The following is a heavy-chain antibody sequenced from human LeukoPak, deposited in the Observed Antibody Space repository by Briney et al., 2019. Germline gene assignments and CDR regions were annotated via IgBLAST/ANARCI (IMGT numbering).Heavy chain of an antibody. J-gene: IGHJ4*02. Sequence: SETLSLTCAVYGGSFSGYYWSWIRQPPGKGLEWIGEINHSGSTNYNPSLKGRVTISVDTSKSQFSLKLSSVTAADTAVYYCARARAVAGPYYFDYWGQGTLVTVSS. CDR1: GGSFSGYY. CDR2: INHSGST. D-gene: IGHD6-19*01. V-gene: IGHV4-34*01. CDR3: ARARAVAGPYYFDY.